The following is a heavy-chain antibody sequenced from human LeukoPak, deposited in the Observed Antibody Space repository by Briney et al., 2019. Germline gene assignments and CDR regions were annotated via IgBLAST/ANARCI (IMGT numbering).Heavy chain of an antibody. J-gene: IGHJ4*02. CDR1: GFIFTNYF. CDR3: ARVTLHYYDSSGYSWTFDY. Sequence: GGSLRLSCAASGFIFTNYFMSWVRQAPGKGLEWVASIKHDGSEKYYVDSVRGRFTISRDNTMNSLYLQMSSLRAEDTAVYYCARVTLHYYDSSGYSWTFDYWGQGTLVTVSS. V-gene: IGHV3-7*01. CDR2: IKHDGSEK. D-gene: IGHD3-22*01.